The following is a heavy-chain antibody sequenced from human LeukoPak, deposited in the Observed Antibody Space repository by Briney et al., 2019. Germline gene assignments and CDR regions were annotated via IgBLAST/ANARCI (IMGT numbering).Heavy chain of an antibody. CDR3: AREDPQTTVPEGMDV. CDR2: IYYSGTT. J-gene: IGHJ6*02. CDR1: GGSISHYY. Sequence: PSETLSLTCTVSGGSISHYYWSWIRQSPGKGLVWIGYIYYSGTTNYNPSLKSRVTISVDTSRNQFSLQLRSVTAADTAVYYCAREDPQTTVPEGMDVWGQGTTVIVSS. D-gene: IGHD4-17*01. V-gene: IGHV4-59*01.